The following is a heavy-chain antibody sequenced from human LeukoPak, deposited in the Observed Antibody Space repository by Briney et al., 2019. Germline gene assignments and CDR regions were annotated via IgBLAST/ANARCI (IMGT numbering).Heavy chain of an antibody. CDR1: GFTVSSNY. V-gene: IGHV3-30*18. J-gene: IGHJ4*02. Sequence: GGSLRLSCAASGFTVSSNYMSWVRQAPGKGLEWVAVLSSDGSNKYYADSVKGRFTISRDNSKNTLYLQMNSLRADDTAVYYCAKESLYYDFDYWGQGTLVTVSS. CDR3: AKESLYYDFDY. D-gene: IGHD3-10*01. CDR2: LSSDGSNK.